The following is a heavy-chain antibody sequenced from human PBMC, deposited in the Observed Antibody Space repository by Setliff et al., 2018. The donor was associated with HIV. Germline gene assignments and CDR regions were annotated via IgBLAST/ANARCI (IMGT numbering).Heavy chain of an antibody. J-gene: IGHJ5*02. D-gene: IGHD3-10*01. V-gene: IGHV4-61*02. Sequence: PSETLSLTCTVSGGSISRGNYYWSWIRQPAGKGLEWIGRIYTSGSTNYNPSLKSRVTISVDTSKNQFPLRLSSVTAADTAVYYCARVGLLYFGESWNELGFDPWGQGTLVTVSS. CDR1: GGSISRGNYY. CDR3: ARVGLLYFGESWNELGFDP. CDR2: IYTSGST.